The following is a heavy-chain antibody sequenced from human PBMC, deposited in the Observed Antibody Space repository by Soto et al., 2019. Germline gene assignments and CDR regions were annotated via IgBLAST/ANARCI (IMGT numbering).Heavy chain of an antibody. CDR1: GFTFSSYP. CDR3: VRGTNCLRGMGY. D-gene: IGHD2-2*01. V-gene: IGHV3-74*01. Sequence: PGGSLRLSCATSGFTFSSYPIHWVRQAPGKGPVWVSRITEDGSGTTYADSVKGRFTVTRDNAKNTMYLQMSGLGAEDTAVYHCVRGTNCLRGMGYWGQGTLVTVSS. CDR2: ITEDGSGT. J-gene: IGHJ4*02.